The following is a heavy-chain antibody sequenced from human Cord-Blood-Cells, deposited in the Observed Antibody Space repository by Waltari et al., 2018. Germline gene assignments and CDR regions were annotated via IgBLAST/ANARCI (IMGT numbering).Heavy chain of an antibody. CDR1: GGSISSSSYY. Sequence: QLQLQESGPGLVMPSETLSLTCTVSGGSISSSSYYWGWIRQPPGKGLERIGSIYYSGGTYYNPSLKSRVTISVDTSKNQFSLKLSSVTAADTAVDYCATVLDYSNYFDYLRQGSLVTVSS. CDR3: ATVLDYSNYFDY. V-gene: IGHV4-39*01. CDR2: IYYSGGT. J-gene: IGHJ4*02. D-gene: IGHD4-4*01.